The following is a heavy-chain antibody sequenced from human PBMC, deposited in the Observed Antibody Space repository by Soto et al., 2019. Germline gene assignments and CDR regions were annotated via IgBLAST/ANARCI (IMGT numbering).Heavy chain of an antibody. V-gene: IGHV5-51*01. CDR2: IYPGDSDT. Sequence: GESLKISCKGSGYSFTSYWIGWVRQMPGKGLEWMGIIYPGDSDTRYSPSFQGQVTISADKSISTAYLQWSSLKASDTAMYYCARVAADGMAHHYYYYYGMDVWGQGTTVTVSS. CDR1: GYSFTSYW. CDR3: ARVAADGMAHHYYYYYGMDV. D-gene: IGHD6-13*01. J-gene: IGHJ6*02.